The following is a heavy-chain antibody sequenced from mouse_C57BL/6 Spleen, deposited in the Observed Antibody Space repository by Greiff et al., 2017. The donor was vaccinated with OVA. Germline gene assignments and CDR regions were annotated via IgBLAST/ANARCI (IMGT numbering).Heavy chain of an antibody. CDR3: ARTNAFDY. CDR2: IYPGDGDT. Sequence: VKLQQSGPELVKPGASVKISCKASGYAFSSSWMNWVKQRPGKGLEWIGRIYPGDGDTNYNGKFKGKATLTADKSSSTAYMQLSSLTSEDSAVYFCARTNAFDYWGQGTTLTVSS. J-gene: IGHJ2*01. V-gene: IGHV1-82*01. CDR1: GYAFSSSW.